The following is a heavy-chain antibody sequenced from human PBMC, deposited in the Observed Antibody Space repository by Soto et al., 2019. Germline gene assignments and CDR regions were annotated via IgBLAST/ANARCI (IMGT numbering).Heavy chain of an antibody. Sequence: GGSLRLSCSASGFTFSSYAMHWVRQAPGKGVEYVSAISSNGGSTYYADSVKGRFTISRDNSKNTLYLQMSSLRAEDTAVYYCVKDRGSVRWLVPPYYYYYYGMDVWGQGTTVTVSS. CDR2: ISSNGGST. CDR1: GFTFSSYA. CDR3: VKDRGSVRWLVPPYYYYYYGMDV. J-gene: IGHJ6*02. V-gene: IGHV3-64D*06. D-gene: IGHD3-10*01.